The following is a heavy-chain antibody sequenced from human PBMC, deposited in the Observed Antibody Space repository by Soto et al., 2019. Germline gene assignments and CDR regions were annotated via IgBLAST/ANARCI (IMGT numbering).Heavy chain of an antibody. CDR3: VCGGNYFVY. CDR2: INQDGSER. Sequence: EVQLVESGGGLVQPGGSLRLPCAASGFTFITHWMTWVRQPPGKGLEWVASINQDGSERYYVDSVRGRFTISRDNAKNSLYLQMNSLSAEDTAVYYCVCGGNYFVYWGQGTLVTVSP. D-gene: IGHD3-16*01. V-gene: IGHV3-7*01. J-gene: IGHJ4*02. CDR1: GFTFITHW.